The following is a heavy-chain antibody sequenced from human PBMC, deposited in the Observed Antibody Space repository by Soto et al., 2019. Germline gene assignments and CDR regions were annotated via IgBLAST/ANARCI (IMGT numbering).Heavy chain of an antibody. CDR1: VYIFTTYP. CDR2: ISADNGNT. J-gene: IGHJ6*02. Sequence: SVQVSLKSSVYIFTTYPIHWLRQPPGQSLEWMGWISADNGNTKYPQKSQRRVTITRHTSASTTYMELSSLRSQDTAVYYCARNYYDSSGYYLYYGMDVWGQGTTVTVSS. D-gene: IGHD3-22*01. CDR3: ARNYYDSSGYYLYYGMDV. V-gene: IGHV1-3*01.